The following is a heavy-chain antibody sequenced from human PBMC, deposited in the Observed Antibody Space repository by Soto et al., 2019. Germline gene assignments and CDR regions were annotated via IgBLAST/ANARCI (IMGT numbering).Heavy chain of an antibody. D-gene: IGHD1-26*01. CDR2: IASNADGGTT. J-gene: IGHJ6*02. V-gene: IGHV3-49*04. CDR3: SRGKYTGGTSDYFFGMDV. CDR1: RFTFGEFS. Sequence: GGSLRLSCTASRFTFGEFSIHWVRQSPGTGLEWVGFIASNADGGTTEYAASVKGRFTISRDDSQRIAYLQMNSLKIEDTAVYYCSRGKYTGGTSDYFFGMDVWGQGTRSPSP.